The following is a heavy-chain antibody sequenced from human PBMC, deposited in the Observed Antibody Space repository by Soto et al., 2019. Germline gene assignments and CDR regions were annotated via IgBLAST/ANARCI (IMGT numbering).Heavy chain of an antibody. CDR1: GGSISSSSYY. Sequence: SETLSLTCTVSGGSISSSSYYWGWIRQPPGKGLEWIGSIYYSGSTYYNPSLKCRVTISVDTSKNQFSLKLSSVTAADTAVYYRAKGGSGSYSNAFDIWGQGTMVTVSS. J-gene: IGHJ3*02. CDR3: AKGGSGSYSNAFDI. D-gene: IGHD3-10*01. CDR2: IYYSGST. V-gene: IGHV4-39*01.